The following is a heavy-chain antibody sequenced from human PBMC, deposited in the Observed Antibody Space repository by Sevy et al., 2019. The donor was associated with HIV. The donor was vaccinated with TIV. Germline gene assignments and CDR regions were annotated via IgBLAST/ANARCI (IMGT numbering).Heavy chain of an antibody. CDR2: ISYDGSNK. J-gene: IGHJ6*02. D-gene: IGHD3-3*01. Sequence: GGSLRLSCAASGFTFSSYAMHWVRQAPDKGLEWVAVISYDGSNKYYADSVKGRFTISRDNSKNTLYLQMNSLRAEDTAVYYCARVYDFWSGYDYYYYGMDVWGQGTRVTVSS. CDR3: ARVYDFWSGYDYYYYGMDV. V-gene: IGHV3-30-3*01. CDR1: GFTFSSYA.